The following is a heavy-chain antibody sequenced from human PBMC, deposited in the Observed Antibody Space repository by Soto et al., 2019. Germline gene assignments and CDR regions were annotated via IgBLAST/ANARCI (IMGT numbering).Heavy chain of an antibody. D-gene: IGHD6-13*01. J-gene: IGHJ4*02. CDR1: GFTFSSYS. CDR2: ISSSSSTI. V-gene: IGHV3-48*01. CDR3: ASPYSSSWYF. Sequence: EVQLVESGGGLVQPGGSLRLSCAASGFTFSSYSMNWVRQASGKGLEWVSYISSSSSTIYYADSVKGRFTISRDNAKNSLYLQMNSLRAEDTAVHYCASPYSSSWYFGGQGTLVTVSS.